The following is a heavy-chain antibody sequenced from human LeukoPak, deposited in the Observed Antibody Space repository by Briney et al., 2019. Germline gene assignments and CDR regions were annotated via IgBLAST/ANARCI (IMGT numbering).Heavy chain of an antibody. V-gene: IGHV1-2*06. Sequence: ASVKVSCKASGYTFAGYYVHWVRQAPGQGLEWMGRINPNSGDTNYAQKFQGRVTMTRDTSISTAYMELSRLRSDDTAVYYCARDYCGGDCFPDYWGQGTLVTVSS. J-gene: IGHJ4*02. CDR3: ARDYCGGDCFPDY. D-gene: IGHD2-21*02. CDR1: GYTFAGYY. CDR2: INPNSGDT.